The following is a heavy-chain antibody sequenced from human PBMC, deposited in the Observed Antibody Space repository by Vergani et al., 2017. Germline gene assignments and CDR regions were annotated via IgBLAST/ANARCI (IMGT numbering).Heavy chain of an antibody. D-gene: IGHD5-18*01. J-gene: IGHJ4*02. Sequence: QVQLVESGGGLVKPGGSLRLSCAASGFSFSDHYMTWIRQAPGKGLEWVSYISNSGNTIEYADSVKGRFTISRDNAKNSLYLQMNSLRAEDTAVYYCARDSDTAMILVDYWGQGTLVTVSS. V-gene: IGHV3-11*04. CDR3: ARDSDTAMILVDY. CDR1: GFSFSDHY. CDR2: ISNSGNTI.